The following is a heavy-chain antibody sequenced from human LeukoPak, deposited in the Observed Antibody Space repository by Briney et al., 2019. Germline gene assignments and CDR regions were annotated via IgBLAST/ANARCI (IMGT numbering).Heavy chain of an antibody. V-gene: IGHV4-4*09. D-gene: IGHD6-13*01. Sequence: SETLSLTCTVSGGSISSYYWSWIRQPPGKGLEWIGYIYTSGSTNYNPSLKSRVTISVDTSKNQFSLRLRSVTAADTAVYFCAGDIAAVNIPGSRLDPWGLGTLVTVSS. J-gene: IGHJ5*02. CDR1: GGSISSYY. CDR3: AGDIAAVNIPGSRLDP. CDR2: IYTSGST.